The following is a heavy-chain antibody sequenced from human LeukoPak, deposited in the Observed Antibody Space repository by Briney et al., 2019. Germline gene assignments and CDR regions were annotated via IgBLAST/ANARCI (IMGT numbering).Heavy chain of an antibody. CDR1: GYSISSGHY. D-gene: IGHD4-17*01. V-gene: IGHV4-38-2*02. CDR2: MFHSGST. J-gene: IGHJ4*02. CDR3: ARAGTNLGDYDY. Sequence: SETLSLTCTVSGYSISSGHYWAWIRPSPEKGLEWIASMFHSGSTYYNPSLKSRVTTSADTSKNEFSLKLSSVTAADTAVYYCARAGTNLGDYDYWGQGTLVTVSS.